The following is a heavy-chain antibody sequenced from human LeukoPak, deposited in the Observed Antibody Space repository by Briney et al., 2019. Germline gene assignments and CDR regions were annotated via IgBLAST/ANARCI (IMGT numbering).Heavy chain of an antibody. CDR2: ITYNSGTI. CDR1: GFTFRSYA. V-gene: IGHV3-48*02. Sequence: GGSLRLSCAASGFTFRSYAMQWVSHAPGKGLEWVSYITYNSGTIFYADSVKGRFTISRDNAKDSLYLQMSSLRDEDTAVYYCARDSGYSYADDYWGQGTLVTVSS. J-gene: IGHJ4*02. D-gene: IGHD5-18*01. CDR3: ARDSGYSYADDY.